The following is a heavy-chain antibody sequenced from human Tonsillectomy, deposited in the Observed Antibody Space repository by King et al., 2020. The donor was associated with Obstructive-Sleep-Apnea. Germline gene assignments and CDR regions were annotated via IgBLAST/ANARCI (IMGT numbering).Heavy chain of an antibody. CDR2: IYYSGST. CDR3: ARVVRGSCPN. V-gene: IGHV4-39*07. J-gene: IGHJ4*02. D-gene: IGHD1-26*01. Sequence: LQLQESGPGLVKPSETLSLTCTVSGGSISSSSYYWGWIRQPPGKGLGWIGSIYYSGSTYYNPSLKSRVTISVDTYKNPFSLKLSPVTAADTAVHYCARVVRGSCPNWGQGTLVTVSS. CDR1: GGSISSSSYY.